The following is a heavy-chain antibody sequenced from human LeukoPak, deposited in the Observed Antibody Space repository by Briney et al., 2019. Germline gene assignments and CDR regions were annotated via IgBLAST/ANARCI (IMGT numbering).Heavy chain of an antibody. CDR1: GGTFSSHG. CDR3: ARRWPHSSGYYLFDY. D-gene: IGHD3-22*01. V-gene: IGHV1-69*05. Sequence: ASVKVSCKASGGTFSSHGFSWVGQAPGQGLEWMGGIIPIFGATNYAPKFQGRVTITTDDSTGTGYMELSSLRSDDTAVYYCARRWPHSSGYYLFDYWGQGTLVTVSS. J-gene: IGHJ4*02. CDR2: IIPIFGAT.